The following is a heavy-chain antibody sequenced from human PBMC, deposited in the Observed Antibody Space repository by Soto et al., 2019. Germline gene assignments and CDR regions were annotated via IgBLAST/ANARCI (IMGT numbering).Heavy chain of an antibody. CDR2: IRSKAYGGTT. V-gene: IGHV3-49*04. J-gene: IGHJ6*02. CDR1: GFTFGDYA. Sequence: GRSLRLSCTASGFTFGDYAMSWVRQAPGKGLEWVGFIRSKAYGGTTEYAASVKGRFTISRDDSKSIAYLQMNSLKTEDTAVYYCTRDRAGYSYYYYYYGMDVWGQGTTVTVSS. D-gene: IGHD5-18*01. CDR3: TRDRAGYSYYYYYYGMDV.